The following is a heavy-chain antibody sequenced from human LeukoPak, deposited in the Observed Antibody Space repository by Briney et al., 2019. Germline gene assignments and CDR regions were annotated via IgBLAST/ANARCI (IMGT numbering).Heavy chain of an antibody. D-gene: IGHD4-17*01. V-gene: IGHV4-61*01. CDR3: ASFDYGDYWYFDL. Sequence: PSETLSLTCTVSGASVSSGSYYWSWIRQPPGKGLEWIGYIYYSGSTYYNPSLKSRATISVDTSKNQFSLKLSSVTAADTAVYYCASFDYGDYWYFDLWGRGTLVTVSS. CDR2: IYYSGST. J-gene: IGHJ2*01. CDR1: GASVSSGSYY.